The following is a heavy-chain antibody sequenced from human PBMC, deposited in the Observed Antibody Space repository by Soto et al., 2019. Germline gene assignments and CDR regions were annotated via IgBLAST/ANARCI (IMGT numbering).Heavy chain of an antibody. CDR1: GFTFSSYG. CDR2: ISYDGSNK. V-gene: IGHV3-30*18. D-gene: IGHD1-26*01. CDR3: AKDRPSGSRPYYYGMDV. Sequence: GGSLRLSCAASGFTFSSYGMHWVRQAPGKGLEWVAVISYDGSNKYYADSVKGRFTISRDNSKNTLYLQMNSLRAEDTAVHYCAKDRPSGSRPYYYGMDVWGQGTTVTVSS. J-gene: IGHJ6*02.